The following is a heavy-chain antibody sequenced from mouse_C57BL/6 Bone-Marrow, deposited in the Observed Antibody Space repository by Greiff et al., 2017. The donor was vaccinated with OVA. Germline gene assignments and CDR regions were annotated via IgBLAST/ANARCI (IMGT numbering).Heavy chain of an antibody. CDR3: ARHYYGSTYYFDY. V-gene: IGHV1-26*01. D-gene: IGHD1-1*01. CDR2: INPNNGGT. CDR1: GYTFTDYY. Sequence: EVQLQQSGPELVKPGASVKISCKASGYTFTDYYMNWVKQSHGKSLEWIGDINPNNGGTSYNQKFKGKATLTVDKSSSTAYMELRSLTSEDSAVYYCARHYYGSTYYFDYWGQGTTLTVSS. J-gene: IGHJ2*01.